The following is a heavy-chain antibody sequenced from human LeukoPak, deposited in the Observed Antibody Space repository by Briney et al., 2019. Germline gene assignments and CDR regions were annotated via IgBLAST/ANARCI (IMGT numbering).Heavy chain of an antibody. V-gene: IGHV3-11*06. Sequence: GGSLRLSCAASGFTFSDYYMNWIRQAPGKGLEWVSYISSSSSYTNYADSVKGRFTISRDNAKNSLYLQMNSLRAEDTAVYYCALTMVRGVIISDPYFDYWGQGTLVTVSS. D-gene: IGHD3-10*01. CDR2: ISSSSSYT. CDR1: GFTFSDYY. J-gene: IGHJ4*02. CDR3: ALTMVRGVIISDPYFDY.